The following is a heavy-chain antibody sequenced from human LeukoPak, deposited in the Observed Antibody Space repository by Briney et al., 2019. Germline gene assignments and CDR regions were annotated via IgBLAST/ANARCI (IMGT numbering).Heavy chain of an antibody. CDR1: GGSISSGDYY. J-gene: IGHJ4*02. Sequence: SQTLSLTCTVSGGSISSGDYYWSWIRQPPGKGLEWIGYSYYTGITYYNSSLKSRVTISVDTSKNQFSLKLSSVTAADTAVYYCARRSGNYFDYWGQGTLVTVSS. CDR2: SYYTGIT. D-gene: IGHD1-26*01. V-gene: IGHV4-30-4*01. CDR3: ARRSGNYFDY.